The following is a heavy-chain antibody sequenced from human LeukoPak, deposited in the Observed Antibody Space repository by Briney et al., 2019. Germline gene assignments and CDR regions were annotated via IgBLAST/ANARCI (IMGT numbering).Heavy chain of an antibody. D-gene: IGHD3-22*01. V-gene: IGHV1-8*02. CDR3: ARRSDDYDSSAYYH. J-gene: IGHJ4*02. CDR1: GYTFINYG. CDR2: VNPNSGNT. Sequence: ASVKVSCKASGYTFINYGINWVRQAPGQGLEWMGWVNPNSGNTGYAQKFQGRVTMTMDPSISTAYMELSSLRSEDTAVYYCARRSDDYDSSAYYHWGQGTLVTVSS.